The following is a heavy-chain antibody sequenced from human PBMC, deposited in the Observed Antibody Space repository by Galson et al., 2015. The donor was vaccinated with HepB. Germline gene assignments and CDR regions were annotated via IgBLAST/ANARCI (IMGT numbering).Heavy chain of an antibody. CDR3: ARARARAYSSSWSPLDY. CDR2: IGTAGDP. D-gene: IGHD6-13*01. CDR1: GFTFSSYD. Sequence: SLRLSCAASGFTFSSYDMHWVRQATGKGLEWVSAIGTAGDPYYPGSVKGRFTISRENAKNSLYLQMNSLRAGDTAVYYCARARARAYSSSWSPLDYWGQGTLVTVSS. J-gene: IGHJ4*02. V-gene: IGHV3-13*05.